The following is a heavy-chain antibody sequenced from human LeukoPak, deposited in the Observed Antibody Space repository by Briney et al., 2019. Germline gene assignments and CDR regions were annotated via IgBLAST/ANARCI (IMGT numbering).Heavy chain of an antibody. CDR1: GYTFTSYG. CDR3: AREGYCSSTSCSDNWFDP. Sequence: ASVKVSCKASGYTFTSYGISWVRQAPGQGLEWMGWISAYNGNTNYAQKLQGRVTMTTDTSTSTAYMELRSLRSDDTAVYYCAREGYCSSTSCSDNWFDPWGQGTLVTVSS. D-gene: IGHD2-2*01. CDR2: ISAYNGNT. V-gene: IGHV1-18*01. J-gene: IGHJ5*02.